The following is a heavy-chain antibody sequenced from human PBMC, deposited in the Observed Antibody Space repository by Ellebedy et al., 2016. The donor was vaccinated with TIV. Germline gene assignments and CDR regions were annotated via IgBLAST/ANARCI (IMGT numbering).Heavy chain of an antibody. Sequence: GESLKISXKGSGYSFTSYWIGWVRQMPGKGLEWMGIIYPGDSDTRYSPSFQGQVTISADKSISTAYLQWSSLKASDTAMYYCARSHTFGGVIVYFDYWGQGTLVTVSS. D-gene: IGHD3-16*02. CDR3: ARSHTFGGVIVYFDY. CDR2: IYPGDSDT. CDR1: GYSFTSYW. J-gene: IGHJ4*02. V-gene: IGHV5-51*01.